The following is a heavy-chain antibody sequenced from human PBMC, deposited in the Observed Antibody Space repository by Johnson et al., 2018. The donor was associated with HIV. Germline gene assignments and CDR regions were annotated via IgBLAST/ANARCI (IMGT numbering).Heavy chain of an antibody. J-gene: IGHJ3*02. V-gene: IGHV3-33*01. CDR1: GFSFSTYG. D-gene: IGHD2/OR15-2a*01. CDR2: IWYDGINK. CDR3: AGVFVIADDAFDI. Sequence: VQLVESGGDVVQPGRSLRLSCAASGFSFSTYGMHWVRQAPGKGLEWVANIWYDGINKYYADSVKGRFTISRDNAKKSLYLQMNSLRAEDTAVYYCAGVFVIADDAFDIWGQGTMVTVSS.